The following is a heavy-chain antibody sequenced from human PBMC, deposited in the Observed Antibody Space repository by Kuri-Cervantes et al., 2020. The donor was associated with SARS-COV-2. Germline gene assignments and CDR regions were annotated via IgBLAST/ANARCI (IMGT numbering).Heavy chain of an antibody. CDR1: GYTLTELS. CDR2: FDPEDGET. Sequence: ASVKVSCKVSGYTLTELSMHWVRQAPGKGLEWMGGFDPEDGETIYAQKFQGRVTMTRDTSISTAYMELSRLRSDDTAVYYCARDPTGYCSGGSCYLDSWFDPWGQGTLVTVSS. J-gene: IGHJ5*02. D-gene: IGHD2-15*01. CDR3: ARDPTGYCSGGSCYLDSWFDP. V-gene: IGHV1-24*01.